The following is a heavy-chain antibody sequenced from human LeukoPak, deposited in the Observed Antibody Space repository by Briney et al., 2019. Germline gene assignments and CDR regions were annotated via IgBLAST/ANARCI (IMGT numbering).Heavy chain of an antibody. Sequence: PSETLSLTCTVSGGSISSYYWSWIRQPPGKGLEWIGYIYYSGSTNYNPSLKSRVTISVDTSKNQFSLKLSSVTAADTAVYYCARTIHDYGDYGLKRPLGFDYWGQGTLVTVSS. J-gene: IGHJ4*02. CDR3: ARTIHDYGDYGLKRPLGFDY. CDR2: IYYSGST. CDR1: GGSISSYY. D-gene: IGHD4-17*01. V-gene: IGHV4-59*01.